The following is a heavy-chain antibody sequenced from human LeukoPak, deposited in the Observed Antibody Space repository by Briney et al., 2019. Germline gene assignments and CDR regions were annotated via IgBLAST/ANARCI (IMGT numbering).Heavy chain of an antibody. Sequence: GGSLRLSCRASGFTFGDYAMTWVRQAPGKGLEWLGVIRSKAFAGTTEYAASVKGRFTISRDDSISIAYLQMNSLQTEDTAVYYCSRAPYNNYVNLDYWGQGTLVTVSS. CDR1: GFTFGDYA. CDR2: IRSKAFAGTT. J-gene: IGHJ4*02. CDR3: SRAPYNNYVNLDY. D-gene: IGHD4-11*01. V-gene: IGHV3-49*04.